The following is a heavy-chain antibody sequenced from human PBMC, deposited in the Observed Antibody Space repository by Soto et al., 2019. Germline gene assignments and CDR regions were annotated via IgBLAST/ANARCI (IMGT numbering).Heavy chain of an antibody. CDR1: GSTLTELS. J-gene: IGHJ5*02. Sequence: ASVKVSCKVSGSTLTELSMHWVRQAPGKGLEWMGGFDPEDGETIYAQKFQGRVTMTEDTSTDTAYMELSSLRSEDTAVYYCATTPDYGDYAWFDPWGQGTLVTVSS. D-gene: IGHD4-17*01. CDR3: ATTPDYGDYAWFDP. CDR2: FDPEDGET. V-gene: IGHV1-24*01.